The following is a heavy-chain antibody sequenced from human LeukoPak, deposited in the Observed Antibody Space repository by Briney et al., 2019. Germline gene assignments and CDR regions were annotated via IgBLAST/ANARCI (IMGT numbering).Heavy chain of an antibody. CDR1: GYTFTGYY. CDR3: ARAKSVSGLYVGGEFDP. CDR2: INPNSGGT. D-gene: IGHD6-19*01. Sequence: ASVKVSCKASGYTFTGYYMHWVRQAPGQGLEWMGWINPNSGGTNYAQKFQGWVTMTRDTSISTAYMELSRLRSDDTAVYYCARAKSVSGLYVGGEFDPWGQGTLVTVSS. J-gene: IGHJ5*02. V-gene: IGHV1-2*04.